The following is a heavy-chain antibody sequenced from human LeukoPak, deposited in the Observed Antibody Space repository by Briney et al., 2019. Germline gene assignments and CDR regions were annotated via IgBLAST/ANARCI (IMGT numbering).Heavy chain of an antibody. V-gene: IGHV3-30*02. CDR2: IQYHGRDK. CDR3: AREGGRTVAGTFDN. J-gene: IGHJ4*02. Sequence: GGSLRLSCAASGFTFRTSGMHWVRQAPGKGLERVAFIQYHGRDKYYADSVKGRFTISRDNSKNTLYMEVNSLRAEDTAVYYCAREGGRTVAGTFDNWGQGTLVTVSS. CDR1: GFTFRTSG. D-gene: IGHD6-19*01.